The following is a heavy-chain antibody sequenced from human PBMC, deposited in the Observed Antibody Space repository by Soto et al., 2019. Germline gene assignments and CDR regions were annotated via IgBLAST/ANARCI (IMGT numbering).Heavy chain of an antibody. CDR3: SRGFLEVGMDV. J-gene: IGHJ6*02. CDR2: TYYRSKWYN. D-gene: IGHD3-3*01. V-gene: IGHV6-1*01. CDR1: WHLVSSNNAA. Sequence: PTQSLALPCAISWHLVSSNNAAWNWSSQSPSRGLEWLGRTYYRSKWYNDYPVSVKSRITINPDTSKNQFSLQLNSVTPEDTAVYYCSRGFLEVGMDVWGQGTTVTVSS.